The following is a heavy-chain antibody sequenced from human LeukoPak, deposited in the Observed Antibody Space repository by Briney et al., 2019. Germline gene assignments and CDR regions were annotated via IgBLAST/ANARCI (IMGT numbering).Heavy chain of an antibody. J-gene: IGHJ4*02. CDR1: GYTFTGYY. CDR2: INPNSGGT. V-gene: IGHV1-2*02. D-gene: IGHD1-26*01. CDR3: ARDIYSGSYLTYFDY. Sequence: ASVKVSCTASGYTFTGYYMHWVRQAPGQGLEWMGWINPNSGGTNYAQKFQGRVTMTRDTSISTAYMELSRLRSDDTAVYYCARDIYSGSYLTYFDYWGQGTLVTVSS.